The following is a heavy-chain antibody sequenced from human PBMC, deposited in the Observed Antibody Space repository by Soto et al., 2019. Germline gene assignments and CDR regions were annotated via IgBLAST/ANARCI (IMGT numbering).Heavy chain of an antibody. J-gene: IGHJ6*02. CDR1: GFTFSSFA. V-gene: IGHV3-23*01. CDR3: AKQQKDYYGLDV. Sequence: PGGSLKLSCVASGFTFSSFAIIWVRQSPGKGLEWVSTISDAGGNTYNADSVKGRFTISRDNSRNTLYLQMNSLRAEDTAIYYCAKQQKDYYGLDVWGQGTTVTVSS. CDR2: ISDAGGNT.